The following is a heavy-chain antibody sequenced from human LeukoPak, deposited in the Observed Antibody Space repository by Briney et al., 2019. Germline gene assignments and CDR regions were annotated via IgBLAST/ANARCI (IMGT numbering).Heavy chain of an antibody. CDR2: IYYSGST. D-gene: IGHD1-26*01. CDR3: ARDSRELHYYGMDV. Sequence: SETLSLTCTVSGGSISSYYWSWIRQPPGKGLEWIGYIYYSGSTNYNPSLKSRVTISVDTSKNQFSLKLSSVTAADTAVYYCARDSRELHYYGMDVWGQGTTVTVSS. J-gene: IGHJ6*02. V-gene: IGHV4-59*01. CDR1: GGSISSYY.